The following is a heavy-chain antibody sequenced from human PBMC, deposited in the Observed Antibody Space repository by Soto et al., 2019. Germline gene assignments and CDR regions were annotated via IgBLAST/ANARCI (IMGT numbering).Heavy chain of an antibody. CDR1: GGSISSSSYY. J-gene: IGHJ6*02. CDR3: ARGYDILTGYYPNYYYGMDV. CDR2: IYYSGST. D-gene: IGHD3-9*01. Sequence: PSETLSLTCTVSGGSISSSSYYWGWIRQAPGKGLEWIGSIYYSGSTYYNPSLKSRVTISVDTSKNQFSLKLSSVTAADTAVYYCARGYDILTGYYPNYYYGMDVWGQGTTVTVSS. V-gene: IGHV4-39*01.